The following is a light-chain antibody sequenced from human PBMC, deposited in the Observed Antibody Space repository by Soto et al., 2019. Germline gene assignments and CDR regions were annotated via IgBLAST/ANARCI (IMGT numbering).Light chain of an antibody. CDR3: SSYTNSGNYV. V-gene: IGLV2-14*01. CDR1: SSDVGAYNY. CDR2: DVS. Sequence: SVLTKPASGYGFPGRSSAITRNRTSSDVGAYNYVSWYQQHPGKAPKLMIYDVSNRPSGVSDRFSGSKSGNTASLTISGLQAEDEADYYCSSYTNSGNYVFGTGTKVTVL. J-gene: IGLJ1*01.